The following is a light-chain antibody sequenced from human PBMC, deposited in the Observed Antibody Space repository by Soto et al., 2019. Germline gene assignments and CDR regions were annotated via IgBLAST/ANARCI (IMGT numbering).Light chain of an antibody. V-gene: IGLV1-51*02. CDR3: GTWDSSLRAGGV. CDR1: SSNIGKNY. Sequence: QSVLTQPPSVSAAPGQKVTISCSGSSSNIGKNYVSWYQQLPGMVPKLLIHENNKRPSGIPDRFSGSKSGSSATLDITGLQTGDEADYYCGTWDSSLRAGGVFGGGTKVTV. J-gene: IGLJ3*02. CDR2: ENN.